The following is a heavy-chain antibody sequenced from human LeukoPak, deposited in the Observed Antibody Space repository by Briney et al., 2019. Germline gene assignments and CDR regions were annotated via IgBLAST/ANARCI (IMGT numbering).Heavy chain of an antibody. J-gene: IGHJ4*02. Sequence: GGSLRLSCAASGFTFSSHGMNWVRQAPGKGLEWVSAISGSGGSTYYADSVKGRFTISRDNSKNTLYLQMNSLRAEDTAVYYCAKGLGRAAAGNTVWGQGTLVTVSS. D-gene: IGHD6-13*01. CDR2: ISGSGGST. CDR1: GFTFSSHG. CDR3: AKGLGRAAAGNTV. V-gene: IGHV3-23*01.